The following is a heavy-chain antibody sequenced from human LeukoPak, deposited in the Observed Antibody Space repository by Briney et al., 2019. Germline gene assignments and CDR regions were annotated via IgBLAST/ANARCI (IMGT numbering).Heavy chain of an antibody. CDR2: INHSGST. CDR1: GGSFSGYY. Sequence: SETLSLTCAVYGGSFSGYYWSWIRQPPGKGLEWIGEINHSGSTNYNPSLKSRVTISVDTSKNQFSLKLSSVTAADTAVYYCARGPIVVVTAGGYYFDYWGQGTLVTVSS. D-gene: IGHD2-21*02. CDR3: ARGPIVVVTAGGYYFDY. J-gene: IGHJ4*02. V-gene: IGHV4-34*01.